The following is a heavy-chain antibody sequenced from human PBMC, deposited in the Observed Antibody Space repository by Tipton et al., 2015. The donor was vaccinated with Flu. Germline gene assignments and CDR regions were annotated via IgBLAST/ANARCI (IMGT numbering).Heavy chain of an antibody. D-gene: IGHD3-10*01. CDR3: ARGSGSGTFMIFDL. CDR2: IYTSEDR. V-gene: IGHV4-4*07. J-gene: IGHJ4*02. CDR1: GGSLSSYY. Sequence: TLSLTCTVSGGSLSSYYWTWIRQPAGKGLEWIGRIYTSEDRKYNPSLRGRLSMSVDASKQQFSLKLSSVTAADTAVYYCARGSGSGTFMIFDLWGQGTLVTVSS.